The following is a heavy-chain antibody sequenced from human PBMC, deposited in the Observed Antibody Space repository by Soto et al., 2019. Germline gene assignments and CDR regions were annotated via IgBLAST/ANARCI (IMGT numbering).Heavy chain of an antibody. V-gene: IGHV3-33*01. CDR3: ARGVGAVADNYMDV. CDR1: GFTFSSYG. Sequence: GGSLRHSCAASGFTFSSYGMHWVCQAPGKGLGWVAVIWYDGSNKYYADSVKGRFTISRDNSKNTLYLQMNSLRAEDTAVYYCARGVGAVADNYMDVWGKGTTVTVSS. CDR2: IWYDGSNK. D-gene: IGHD6-19*01. J-gene: IGHJ6*03.